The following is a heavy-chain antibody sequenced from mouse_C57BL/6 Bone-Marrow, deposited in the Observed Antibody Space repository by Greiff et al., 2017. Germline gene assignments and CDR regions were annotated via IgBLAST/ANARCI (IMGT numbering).Heavy chain of an antibody. V-gene: IGHV1-9*01. CDR2: ILPGSGST. CDR3: ARSGYDYDPAWFAY. Sequence: QVQLQQSGAELMKPGASVKLSCKATGYTFTGYWIEWVKQRPGHGLEWIGEILPGSGSTHYNEKFQGKATFTADTYSNTAYMQLSSLTTEDSAIYDCARSGYDYDPAWFAYWGQGTLVTVSA. CDR1: GYTFTGYW. J-gene: IGHJ3*01. D-gene: IGHD2-4*01.